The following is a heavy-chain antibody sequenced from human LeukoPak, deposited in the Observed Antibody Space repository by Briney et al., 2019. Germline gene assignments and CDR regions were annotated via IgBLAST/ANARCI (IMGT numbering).Heavy chain of an antibody. CDR2: VNRDGSET. CDR3: ARNNDMDV. V-gene: IGHV3-7*03. CDR1: GFALSSHW. Sequence: GGSLRLSCAASGFALSSHWVTWVRQVPGRGPEWVANVNRDGSETYYLDSVKGRFTISKDNAKNSLYLQMNSLRAEDTALYHCARNNDMDVWGQGTTVIVSS. J-gene: IGHJ6*02. D-gene: IGHD2-8*01.